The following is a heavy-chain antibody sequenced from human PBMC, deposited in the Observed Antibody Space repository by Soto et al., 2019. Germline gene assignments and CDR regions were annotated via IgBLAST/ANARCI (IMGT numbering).Heavy chain of an antibody. Sequence: SETLSLTCTVSGGSISSYYWSWIRQPPGKGLEWIGYIYYSGSTNYNPSLKSRVTISVDTSKNQFSLKLSSVTAADTAVYYCARDRSSWPRGNNWFDPWGQGTLVTVSS. CDR1: GGSISSYY. D-gene: IGHD6-13*01. J-gene: IGHJ5*02. V-gene: IGHV4-59*01. CDR3: ARDRSSWPRGNNWFDP. CDR2: IYYSGST.